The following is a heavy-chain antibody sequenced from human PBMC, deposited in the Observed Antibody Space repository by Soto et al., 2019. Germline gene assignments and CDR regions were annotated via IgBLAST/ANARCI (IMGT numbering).Heavy chain of an antibody. V-gene: IGHV1-46*01. CDR3: ARDLTGGPTYYDFWSGYSPVDY. Sequence: ASVQVSCKASGYNFTSYFMHWVRQAPGQGLEWMGIIDPSGGSTSYAQKFQGRVSMTRDTSTSTVYMDLSSLRSEDTAVYYCARDLTGGPTYYDFWSGYSPVDYWGLGTLVTVSS. J-gene: IGHJ4*02. CDR2: IDPSGGST. CDR1: GYNFTSYF. D-gene: IGHD3-3*01.